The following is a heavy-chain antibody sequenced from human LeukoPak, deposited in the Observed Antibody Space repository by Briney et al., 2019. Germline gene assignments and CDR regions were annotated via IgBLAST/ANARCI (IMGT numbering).Heavy chain of an antibody. Sequence: GGSLRLSCAASGFTFSSYAMSWVRQAPGKGLEWVSAIGGSGGSTYYADSVKGRFTISRDNSKNTLYLQMNSLRAEDTAVYYCAKEGVVRYSGYDSFDYWGQGTLVTVSS. CDR1: GFTFSSYA. CDR2: IGGSGGST. V-gene: IGHV3-23*01. J-gene: IGHJ4*02. D-gene: IGHD5-12*01. CDR3: AKEGVVRYSGYDSFDY.